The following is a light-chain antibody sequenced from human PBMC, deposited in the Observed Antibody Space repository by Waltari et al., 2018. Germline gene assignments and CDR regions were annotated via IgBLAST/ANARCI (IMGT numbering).Light chain of an antibody. Sequence: QSALTQPRSVSGSPGQSVTISCTGTRSDVGGYNYVSWYQQHPGKAPKLMIYDVIKRPSGVPDRFSGSKSGNTASLTISGLQAEDEADYYCCSYAGSYTFGGVFGGGTKLTVL. J-gene: IGLJ2*01. CDR2: DVI. V-gene: IGLV2-11*01. CDR3: CSYAGSYTFGGV. CDR1: RSDVGGYNY.